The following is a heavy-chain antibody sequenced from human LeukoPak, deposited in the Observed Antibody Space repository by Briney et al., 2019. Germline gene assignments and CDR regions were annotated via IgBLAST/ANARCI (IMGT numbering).Heavy chain of an antibody. V-gene: IGHV4-39*01. D-gene: IGHD1-26*01. CDR1: GGSLISDNFY. CDR2: IYYSGST. CDR3: ARLRGTYYWYFDY. J-gene: IGHJ4*02. Sequence: SETLSLTCAVSGGSLISDNFYWGWIRQPPGKGLEWIGSIYYSGSTYYNPSLNSRVTISVDTSKNRFSLKLSSVTAADTAVYSYARLRGTYYWYFDYWGQGTLVTVSS.